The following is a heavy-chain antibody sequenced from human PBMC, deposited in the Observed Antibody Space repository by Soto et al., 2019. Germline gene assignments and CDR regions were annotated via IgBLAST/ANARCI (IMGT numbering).Heavy chain of an antibody. CDR2: IRSKANSYAT. D-gene: IGHD7-27*01. V-gene: IGHV3-73*01. Sequence: GGSLRLSCAASGFTFSGSAMHWVRQASGKGLEWVGRIRSKANSYATAYAASVKGRFTISRDDSKNTAYLQMNSLKTEDTAVYYCTMSRAYWGSLNYWGQGTLVTVSS. CDR3: TMSRAYWGSLNY. J-gene: IGHJ4*02. CDR1: GFTFSGSA.